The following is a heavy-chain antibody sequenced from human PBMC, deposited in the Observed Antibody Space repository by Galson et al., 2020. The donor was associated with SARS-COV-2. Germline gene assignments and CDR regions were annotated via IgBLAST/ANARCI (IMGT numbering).Heavy chain of an antibody. CDR2: IDWDDDK. J-gene: IGHJ6*02. CDR3: ARTPMSVVPAAIAGYYYYYGMDV. D-gene: IGHD2-2*02. V-gene: IGHV2-70*01. Sequence: SGPTLMKLTHTLTLTCTFSGFSLSTSGMCVSWIRQPPGKALEWLALIDWDDDKYYSTSLKTRLTISKDTSKNQVVLTMTNMDPVDTATYYCARTPMSVVPAAIAGYYYYYGMDVWGQGTTVTVSS. CDR1: GFSLSTSGMC.